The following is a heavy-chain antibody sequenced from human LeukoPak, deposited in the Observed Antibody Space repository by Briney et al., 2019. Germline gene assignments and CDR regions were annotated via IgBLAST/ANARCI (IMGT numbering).Heavy chain of an antibody. V-gene: IGHV3-7*04. J-gene: IGHJ6*02. Sequence: GGSLRLSCAASGFTFSSYWMSWVRQAPGKGLEWVANIEQDGSEKYYVDSVKGRFTISRDNAKNSLYLQMNSLRAEDTAVYYCARGGGIVLMVYAIRGMDVWGQGTTVTVSS. CDR3: ARGGGIVLMVYAIRGMDV. CDR2: IEQDGSEK. D-gene: IGHD2-8*01. CDR1: GFTFSSYW.